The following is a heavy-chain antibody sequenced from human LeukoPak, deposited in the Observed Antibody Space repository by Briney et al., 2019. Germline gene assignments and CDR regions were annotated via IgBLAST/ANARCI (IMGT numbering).Heavy chain of an antibody. J-gene: IGHJ2*01. CDR3: VRGARDSSGHWYFDL. Sequence: PGGSLRLSCAASGFTFSDHYMDWVRQAPGKGLEWVSRIRNKAVSYTTEYAASVKGRFTISRDESKNSLYLQMNSLKTEDTAVYCCVRGARDSSGHWYFDLWGRGTLVSVSS. D-gene: IGHD5-18*01. V-gene: IGHV3-72*01. CDR1: GFTFSDHY. CDR2: IRNKAVSYTT.